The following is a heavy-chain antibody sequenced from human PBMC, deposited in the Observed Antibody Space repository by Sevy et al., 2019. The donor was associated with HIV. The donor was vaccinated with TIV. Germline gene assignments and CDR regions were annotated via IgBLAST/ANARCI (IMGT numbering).Heavy chain of an antibody. Sequence: SENLSLTCAVYGGSFSGYYWSWIRQSPGKGLEWIGEINRGGSTDYNPSLKSRVTISLDTSKNQFSLKLSSVTAADTAVYYCASGFGSGSYYTYWGQGTLVTVSS. J-gene: IGHJ4*02. CDR2: INRGGST. CDR3: ASGFGSGSYYTY. CDR1: GGSFSGYY. D-gene: IGHD3-10*01. V-gene: IGHV4-34*01.